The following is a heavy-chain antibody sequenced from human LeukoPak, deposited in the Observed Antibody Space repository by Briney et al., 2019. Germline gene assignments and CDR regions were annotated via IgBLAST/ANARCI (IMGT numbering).Heavy chain of an antibody. Sequence: PEGSLRLSCAASGFTFSSFAMSWVRQAPGKGLEWVSTLSYSSTSTYYADSVKGRFTISRDNSKNTLFLQMNSLRAEDTSIYYCAKGGTKSWDAFDIWGQGTMVTVSS. J-gene: IGHJ3*02. CDR2: LSYSSTST. V-gene: IGHV3-23*01. D-gene: IGHD2-2*01. CDR3: AKGGTKSWDAFDI. CDR1: GFTFSSFA.